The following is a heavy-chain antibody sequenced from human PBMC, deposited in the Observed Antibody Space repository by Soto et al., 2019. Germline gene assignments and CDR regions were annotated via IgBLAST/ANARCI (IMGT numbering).Heavy chain of an antibody. CDR2: IRTISSAI. D-gene: IGHD2-15*01. Sequence: QPGGSLRLSCAASGFTFSDYPMNWVRQAPGKGLEWVSSIRTISSAIYFADSVRGRFTISRDNARISLYLQMTSLRDEDTAVYYCARETPSFDSWGQGTLVTVS. CDR1: GFTFSDYP. V-gene: IGHV3-48*02. J-gene: IGHJ4*02. CDR3: ARETPSFDS.